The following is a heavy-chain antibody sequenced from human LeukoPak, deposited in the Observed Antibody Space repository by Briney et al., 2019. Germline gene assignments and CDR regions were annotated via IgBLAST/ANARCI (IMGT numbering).Heavy chain of an antibody. CDR1: GFTFSSYA. D-gene: IGHD6-19*01. Sequence: GGSLRLSCAASGFTFSSYAMSWVRQAPGKGLEWVSAISGSGGSTYYADSVKGRFTISRDNSKNTLYLQMNSLRAEDTATYYCAKGETSGWSLYYFGYWGQGTLVTVSS. J-gene: IGHJ4*02. CDR3: AKGETSGWSLYYFGY. V-gene: IGHV3-23*01. CDR2: ISGSGGST.